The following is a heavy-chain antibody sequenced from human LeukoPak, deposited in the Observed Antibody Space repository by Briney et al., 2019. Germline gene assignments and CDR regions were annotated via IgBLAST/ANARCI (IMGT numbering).Heavy chain of an antibody. D-gene: IGHD4-17*01. CDR2: MNPNSGNT. J-gene: IGHJ4*02. V-gene: IGHV1-8*01. CDR3: ASWPMTTVTLFDY. CDR1: GYTFTSYD. Sequence: ASVKVSCKASGYTFTSYDINWVRQATGQGLEWMGWMNPNSGNTGYAQKFQGRVTMTRNTSISTAYMELSSLRSEDTAVYYCASWPMTTVTLFDYWGQGTLVTVSS.